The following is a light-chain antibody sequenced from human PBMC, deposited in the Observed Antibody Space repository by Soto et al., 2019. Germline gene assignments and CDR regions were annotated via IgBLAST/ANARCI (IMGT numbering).Light chain of an antibody. CDR3: QTYSGYHLT. Sequence: DIQMTQSPSTLSASVGDRVTIACRARQSISMLLAWYQRKPGKAPKLLIYDASILETGVPSRFSVSVSGKDFTLTINSMQPDDFADYYCQTYSGYHLTFGGETQVHI. J-gene: IGKJ4*01. CDR1: QSISML. CDR2: DAS. V-gene: IGKV1-5*01.